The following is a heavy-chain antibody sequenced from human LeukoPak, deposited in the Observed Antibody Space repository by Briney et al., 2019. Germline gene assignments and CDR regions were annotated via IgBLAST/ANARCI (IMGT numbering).Heavy chain of an antibody. CDR3: ARIGDYGDYGGYYFDY. D-gene: IGHD4-17*01. CDR1: GYTFTNYA. Sequence: GASVKVSCKASGYTFTNYAMNWVRQAPGQGLEWMGWISAYNGNTNYAQKLQGRVTMTTDTSTSTAYMELRSPRSDDTAVYYCARIGDYGDYGGYYFDYWGQGTLVTVSS. V-gene: IGHV1-18*01. CDR2: ISAYNGNT. J-gene: IGHJ4*02.